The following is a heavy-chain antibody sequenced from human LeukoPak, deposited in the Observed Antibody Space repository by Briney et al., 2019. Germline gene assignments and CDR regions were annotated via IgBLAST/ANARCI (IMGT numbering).Heavy chain of an antibody. J-gene: IGHJ4*02. V-gene: IGHV4-34*01. CDR2: INHSGST. D-gene: IGHD6-13*01. CDR3: ARGAGRRTYFDY. Sequence: PSETLSLTCAVYGGSFSGYYWNWIRQPPGKGLEWIGEINHSGSTNYNPSLKSRLTLSVDTSENQFSLRLSSATAADTAVYYCARGAGRRTYFDYWGQGTLVTVSS. CDR1: GGSFSGYY.